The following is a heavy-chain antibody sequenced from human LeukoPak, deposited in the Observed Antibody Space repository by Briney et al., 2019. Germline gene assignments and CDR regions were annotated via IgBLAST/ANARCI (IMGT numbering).Heavy chain of an antibody. Sequence: ASVKVSCKASGGTFSSYAISWVRQAPGQGLEWMGGIIPIFGTANYAQKLQGRVTMTTDTSTSTVYMELSSLRSEDTAVYYCARGDYYGSVYYYYYMDVWGKGTTVTISS. CDR1: GGTFSSYA. V-gene: IGHV1-69*05. D-gene: IGHD3-10*01. CDR2: IIPIFGTA. J-gene: IGHJ6*03. CDR3: ARGDYYGSVYYYYYMDV.